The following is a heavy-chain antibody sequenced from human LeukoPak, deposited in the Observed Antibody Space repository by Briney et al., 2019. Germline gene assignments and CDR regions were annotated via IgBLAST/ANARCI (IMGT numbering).Heavy chain of an antibody. CDR3: ASLVGSDILTGHYYFEN. CDR2: IYYSGTT. D-gene: IGHD3-9*01. Sequence: PSGTLSLTCSVSGGSIISTSYYWGWVRQPPGKGLEWIGSIYYSGTTYYNPSLKSRVTISVDTSKNQFSLKLTSVTAADTAVYYCASLVGSDILTGHYYFENWGQGTLVTVSS. V-gene: IGHV4-39*07. J-gene: IGHJ4*02. CDR1: GGSIISTSYY.